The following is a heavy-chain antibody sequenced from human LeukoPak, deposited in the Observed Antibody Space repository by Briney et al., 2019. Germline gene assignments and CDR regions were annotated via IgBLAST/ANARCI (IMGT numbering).Heavy chain of an antibody. Sequence: PGGSLRLSCAASGFTFSSYGMHWVRQAPGKGLEWVAFIRYDGNNKQYADSVKGRFTISRDDSKNTLYLQMNSLRAEDTAMYYCAKTLRDSSGCYAAGNWGQGTLVTVSS. D-gene: IGHD3-22*01. V-gene: IGHV3-30*02. CDR3: AKTLRDSSGCYAAGN. J-gene: IGHJ4*02. CDR1: GFTFSSYG. CDR2: IRYDGNNK.